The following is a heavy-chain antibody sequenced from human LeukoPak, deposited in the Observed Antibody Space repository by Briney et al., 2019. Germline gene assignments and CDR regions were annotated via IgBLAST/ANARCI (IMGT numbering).Heavy chain of an antibody. D-gene: IGHD2-2*01. CDR1: GYTFTSYN. J-gene: IGHJ6*03. V-gene: IGHV1-8*01. Sequence: GASVKVSCKASGYTFTSYNINWVRQATGQGLERMGWRNPNSRNTGYAQKFQGRVTMTRNTSISTAYMELSSLRSEDKAVYCCARRGWSSTSWRHRPRYYYYMDGWGKGTTVTVSS. CDR2: RNPNSRNT. CDR3: ARRGWSSTSWRHRPRYYYYMDG.